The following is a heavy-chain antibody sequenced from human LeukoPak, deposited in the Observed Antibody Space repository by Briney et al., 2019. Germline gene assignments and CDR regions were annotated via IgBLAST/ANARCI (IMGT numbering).Heavy chain of an antibody. CDR3: ARDTTYYESSAYYDSYDI. Sequence: GGSLRLSCEASGLSFSMYWMAWVRQAPGKGLEWVASIKRDGSERHCLDSVRGRFTVSRDNAKNSLYLQLNSLRAEDTAVYFCARDTTYYESSAYYDSYDIWGQGTMVTVSS. CDR2: IKRDGSER. CDR1: GLSFSMYW. D-gene: IGHD3-22*01. V-gene: IGHV3-7*01. J-gene: IGHJ3*02.